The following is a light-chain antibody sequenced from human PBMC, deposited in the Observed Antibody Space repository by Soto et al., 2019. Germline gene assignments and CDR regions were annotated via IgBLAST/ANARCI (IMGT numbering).Light chain of an antibody. J-gene: IGKJ3*01. CDR3: QQTYTTLFT. CDR1: QSIDNY. CDR2: AAS. V-gene: IGKV1-39*01. Sequence: DIQMTQSPPSLSASVGDRVMITCRTSQSIDNYLNWYQQKPGKAPKLLIYAASTLQSGVPSRFSASGSETHFTLTISSLQPEDIATYYCQQTYTTLFTFGPGTKVDLK.